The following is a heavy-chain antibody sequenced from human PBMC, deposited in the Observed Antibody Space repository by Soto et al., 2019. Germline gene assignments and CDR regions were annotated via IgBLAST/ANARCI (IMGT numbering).Heavy chain of an antibody. V-gene: IGHV4-59*01. CDR3: ARGYSSGGSCYSHYGWFDP. Sequence: ETLSLTCTVSGGSISSYYWSWIRQPPGKGLEWIGYIYYSGSTNYNPSLKSRVTISVDTSKNQFSLKLSSVTAADTAVYYCARGYSSGGSCYSHYGWFDPWGQGTLVTVSS. D-gene: IGHD2-15*01. CDR2: IYYSGST. J-gene: IGHJ5*02. CDR1: GGSISSYY.